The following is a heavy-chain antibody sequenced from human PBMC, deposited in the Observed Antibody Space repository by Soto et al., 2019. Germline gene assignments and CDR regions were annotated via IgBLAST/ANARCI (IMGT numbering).Heavy chain of an antibody. D-gene: IGHD6-19*01. CDR3: ARRRGYSSGWTYFDY. Sequence: KSSETLSLTXAVYGGSFSGYYWSWIRQTPGKGLEWIGEINHSGSTNHNPSLKSRVTISVDTSKNQFSLKLSSVTAADTAVYYCARRRGYSSGWTYFDYWGQGTLVTVSS. CDR1: GGSFSGYY. V-gene: IGHV4-34*01. J-gene: IGHJ4*02. CDR2: INHSGST.